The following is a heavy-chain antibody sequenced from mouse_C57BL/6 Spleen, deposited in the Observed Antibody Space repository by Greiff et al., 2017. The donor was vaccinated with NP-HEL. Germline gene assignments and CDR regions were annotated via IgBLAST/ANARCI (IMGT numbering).Heavy chain of an antibody. V-gene: IGHV1-54*01. CDR2: INPGSGGT. J-gene: IGHJ2*01. CDR1: GYAFTNYL. Sequence: VQLQQSGAELVRPGTSVKVSCKASGYAFTNYLIEWVKQRPGQGLEWIGVINPGSGGTNYNEKFKGKATLTADKSSSTAYMQLNSLTSEDSAVYFCAREGNWDYFDYWGQGTTLTVSS. CDR3: AREGNWDYFDY. D-gene: IGHD4-1*01.